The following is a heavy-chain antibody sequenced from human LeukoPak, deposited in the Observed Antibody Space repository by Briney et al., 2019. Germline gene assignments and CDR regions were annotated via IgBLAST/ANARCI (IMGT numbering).Heavy chain of an antibody. CDR1: GYTFTSYD. Sequence: ASVKVSCKASGYTFTSYDINWVRQATGQGLEWMGWMNPNSGNTGYAQKFQGRVTTTRNTSISTAYMELSSLRSEDTAVYYCARGGGVLDGYYGMDVWGQGTTVTVSS. J-gene: IGHJ6*02. V-gene: IGHV1-8*01. CDR3: ARGGGVLDGYYGMDV. D-gene: IGHD3-16*01. CDR2: MNPNSGNT.